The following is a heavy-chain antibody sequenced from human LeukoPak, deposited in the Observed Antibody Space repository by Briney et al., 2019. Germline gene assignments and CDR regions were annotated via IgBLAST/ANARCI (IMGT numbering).Heavy chain of an antibody. V-gene: IGHV1-2*02. CDR1: GYTFTDYY. CDR2: LNPNGGEP. D-gene: IGHD3-3*01. J-gene: IGHJ3*01. CDR3: ASHAGFLGTRDAFDV. Sequence: ASVKVSCKASGYTFTDYYIHWVRQAPGQGLEWMGWLNPNGGEPKSGQKFQGRVTMTRDSSITTAYMDLSRLTTADTAVYYCASHAGFLGTRDAFDVWGQGTMVAVSS.